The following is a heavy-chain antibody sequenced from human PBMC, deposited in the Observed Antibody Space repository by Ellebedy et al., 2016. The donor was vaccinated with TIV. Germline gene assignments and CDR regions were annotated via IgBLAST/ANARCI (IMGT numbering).Heavy chain of an antibody. D-gene: IGHD4-17*01. CDR3: SKAHPTKTTWSLFAS. V-gene: IGHV3-23*01. CDR2: ISENGDRA. CDR1: GFIFRNYD. Sequence: GGSLRLSXAASGFIFRNYDMSWGRQAPGKGLEWVSSISENGDRAFYAESVKGRFTISRDNSKNMLYLQLDSLRADDTALYFCSKAHPTKTTWSLFASWGQGTLVTVSS. J-gene: IGHJ4*02.